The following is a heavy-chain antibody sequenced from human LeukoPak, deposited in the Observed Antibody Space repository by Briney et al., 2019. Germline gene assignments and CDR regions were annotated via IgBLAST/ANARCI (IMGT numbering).Heavy chain of an antibody. D-gene: IGHD4-17*01. CDR1: GFTFSDYY. V-gene: IGHV3-11*04. Sequence: GGSLRLSCAASGFTFSDYYMSWIRQAPGKGLEWVSYISSSGSTIYYADSVKGRFTISRDNAKNSLYLQMNSLRAEDTAVYYCVRADYGDYYYFDYWGQGTLVTVSS. J-gene: IGHJ4*02. CDR2: ISSSGSTI. CDR3: VRADYGDYYYFDY.